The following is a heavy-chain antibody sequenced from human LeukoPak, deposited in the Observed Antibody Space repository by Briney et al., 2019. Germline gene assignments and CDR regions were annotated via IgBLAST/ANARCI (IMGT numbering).Heavy chain of an antibody. D-gene: IGHD3-3*01. J-gene: IGHJ3*02. CDR2: IYTSGSS. CDR1: GGSISSYY. CDR3: ARVRFLESGDAFDI. Sequence: SETLSLTCTVSGGSISSYYWSWIRQPAGKGLEWIGRIYTSGSSNYNTSLKSRVTMSVDTSKNQFSLKLSSVTAADTAVYYCARVRFLESGDAFDIWGQGTMVTVSS. V-gene: IGHV4-4*07.